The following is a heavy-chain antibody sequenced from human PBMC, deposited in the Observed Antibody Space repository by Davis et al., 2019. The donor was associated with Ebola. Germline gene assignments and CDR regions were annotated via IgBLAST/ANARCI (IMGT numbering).Heavy chain of an antibody. CDR1: GFSFSNYL. D-gene: IGHD1-1*01. J-gene: IGHJ4*02. CDR2: INQDGSGK. V-gene: IGHV3-7*01. CDR3: AREDQYNTFDY. Sequence: PGGSLRLSCIVSGFSFSNYLMSWVRQAPGKGLEWVANINQDGSGKYYVDSVKGRFTISRDNVENSLYLQINSLRAEDTAVYYCAREDQYNTFDYWGQGALVTVSS.